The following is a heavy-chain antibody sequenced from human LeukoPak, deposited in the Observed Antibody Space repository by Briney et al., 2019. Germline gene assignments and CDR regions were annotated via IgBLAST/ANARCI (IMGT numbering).Heavy chain of an antibody. CDR3: ARGPREYYYDSTGYYGFAEYFQY. CDR1: GYTFTSYY. V-gene: IGHV1-46*01. CDR2: INPSGGST. J-gene: IGHJ1*01. D-gene: IGHD3-22*01. Sequence: ASVKASCKASGYTFTSYYMHWVRQAPGQGLEWMGIINPSGGSTYYAQKFQGRVTMTRDMSTSTVYMELSSLRSEDTAVYYCARGPREYYYDSTGYYGFAEYFQYWGQGTLVTVSS.